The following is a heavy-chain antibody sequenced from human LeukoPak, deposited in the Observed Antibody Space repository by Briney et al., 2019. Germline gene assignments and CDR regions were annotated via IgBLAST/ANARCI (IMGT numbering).Heavy chain of an antibody. D-gene: IGHD5-18*01. CDR2: IYHSGST. Sequence: SETLSLTCTVSAYSISSGYYWGWIRQPPGKGLEWIGSIYHSGSTYYNPSLKSRVTVSLDTSKNQFSLKLSSVTAADTAVYYCARTTEGGYTYDYFYYYYMDVWGKGTTVTISS. CDR1: AYSISSGYY. CDR3: ARTTEGGYTYDYFYYYYMDV. V-gene: IGHV4-38-2*02. J-gene: IGHJ6*03.